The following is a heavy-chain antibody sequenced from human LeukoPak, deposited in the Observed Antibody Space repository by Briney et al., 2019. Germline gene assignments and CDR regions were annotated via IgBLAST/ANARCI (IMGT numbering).Heavy chain of an antibody. D-gene: IGHD4-17*01. CDR1: GGSFSGYY. J-gene: IGHJ4*02. CDR2: INHSGST. CDR3: ARVLATVTTQILDY. V-gene: IGHV4-34*01. Sequence: PSETLPLTCAVYGGSFSGYYWSWIRQPPGKGLEWIGEINHSGSTNYNPSLKSRVTISVDTSKNQFSLKLSSVTAADTAVYYCARVLATVTTQILDYWGQGTLVTVSS.